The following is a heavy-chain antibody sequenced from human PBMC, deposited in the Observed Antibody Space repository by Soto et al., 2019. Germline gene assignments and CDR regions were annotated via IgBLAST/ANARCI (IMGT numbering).Heavy chain of an antibody. V-gene: IGHV6-1*01. CDR2: TYYRSKWYN. CDR1: GDSVSSNSAA. Sequence: PSQTLSLTCATSGDSVSSNSAAWNWIRQSPSRGLEWLGRTYYRSKWYNDYAVSVKSRITINPDTSKNQFSLQLNSVTPEDTAVYYCARDRYNWNDEGTYYYYGMDVWGQGTTVTVSS. D-gene: IGHD1-1*01. J-gene: IGHJ6*02. CDR3: ARDRYNWNDEGTYYYYGMDV.